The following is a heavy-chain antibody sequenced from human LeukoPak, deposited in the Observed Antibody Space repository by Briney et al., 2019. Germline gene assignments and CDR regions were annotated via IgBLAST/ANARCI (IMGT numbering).Heavy chain of an antibody. D-gene: IGHD5-24*01. Sequence: GGSLRLSCVASGFTFSTSWMTWVRQAPGMGLERVANIKVDGSGKYYVDSVRGRFSISRDNAKNSLYLELNNLRAEDTGVYFCARDRGWQQFDYWGQGTLVTVSS. CDR2: IKVDGSGK. J-gene: IGHJ4*01. CDR1: GFTFSTSW. CDR3: ARDRGWQQFDY. V-gene: IGHV3-7*01.